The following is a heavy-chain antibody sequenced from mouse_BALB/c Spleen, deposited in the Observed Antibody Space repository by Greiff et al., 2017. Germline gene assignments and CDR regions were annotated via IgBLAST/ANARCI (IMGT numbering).Heavy chain of an antibody. CDR3: ARIGRAMDY. J-gene: IGHJ4*01. CDR2: ISSGGSYT. Sequence: EVKLVESGGDLVKPGGSLKLSCAASGFTFSSYGMSWVRQTPDKRLEWVATISSGGSYTYYPDSVKGRFTISRDNAKNTLYLQMSSLKSEDTAMYYCARIGRAMDYWGQGTSVTVSS. CDR1: GFTFSSYG. V-gene: IGHV5-6*01.